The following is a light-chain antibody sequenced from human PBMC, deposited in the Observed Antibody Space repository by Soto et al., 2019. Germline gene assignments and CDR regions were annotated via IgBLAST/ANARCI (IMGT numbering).Light chain of an antibody. V-gene: IGKV3-11*01. J-gene: IGKJ4*01. CDR2: EAS. CDR3: QQRSNWLT. CDR1: PGVSSN. Sequence: ELVLPQSPATLSLSPGERATLSCRASPGVSSNLAWYQQKPGQAPRLLIYEASNGATGIPARVSGSGSGTDFTLTISSLEPEDFAVYYCQQRSNWLTFGGGTKVEIK.